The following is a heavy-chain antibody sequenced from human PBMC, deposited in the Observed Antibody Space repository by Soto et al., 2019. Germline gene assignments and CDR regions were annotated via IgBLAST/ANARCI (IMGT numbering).Heavy chain of an antibody. V-gene: IGHV3-23*01. J-gene: IGHJ6*02. D-gene: IGHD6-19*01. CDR1: GFPFSSYA. CDR2: ISGSGGST. Sequence: GSLRLSCAASGFPFSSYAMSWVRQAPGKGLEWVSAISGSGGSTYYADSVKGRFTISRDNSKNTLYLQMNSLRAEDTAVYYCAKWGYSSGWYAGGMDVWGQGTTVTVSS. CDR3: AKWGYSSGWYAGGMDV.